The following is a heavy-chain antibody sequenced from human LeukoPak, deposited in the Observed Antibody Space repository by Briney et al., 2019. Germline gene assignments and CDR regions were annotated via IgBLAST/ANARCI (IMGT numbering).Heavy chain of an antibody. D-gene: IGHD3-3*01. CDR2: IYTSGST. Sequence: SETLSLTCTVSGGSISSYYWSWIRQPPGKGLEWIGYIYTSGSTNYNPSLKSRVTISVDTSKNQFSLELSSVTGADTGVYYCARNYDFWSVHNWFDPWGQGTLVTVSS. CDR1: GGSISSYY. J-gene: IGHJ5*02. V-gene: IGHV4-4*09. CDR3: ARNYDFWSVHNWFDP.